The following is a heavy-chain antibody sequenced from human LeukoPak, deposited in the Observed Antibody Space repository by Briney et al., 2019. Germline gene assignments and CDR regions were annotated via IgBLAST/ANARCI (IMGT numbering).Heavy chain of an antibody. CDR3: ARVQRYCGGGSCKPPRYYFNY. CDR2: INHSGST. V-gene: IGHV4-34*01. J-gene: IGHJ4*02. CDR1: GGSFSGYY. D-gene: IGHD2-15*01. Sequence: SETLSLTCAVYGGSFSGYYWSWIRQPPGKGLEWIGEINHSGSTNYNPSLKSRVTISVDTSKNQFSLKLSSVTAADTAVYYCARVQRYCGGGSCKPPRYYFNYWGQGTLVTVSS.